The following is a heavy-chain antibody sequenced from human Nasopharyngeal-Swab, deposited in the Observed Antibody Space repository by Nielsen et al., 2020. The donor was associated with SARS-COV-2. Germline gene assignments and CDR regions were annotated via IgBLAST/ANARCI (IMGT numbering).Heavy chain of an antibody. CDR3: TRSQRGTYGPYSGPFDY. V-gene: IGHV3-53*01. D-gene: IGHD1-7*01. J-gene: IGHJ4*02. CDR2: IYSGGTT. Sequence: GESLKISCIASGFTVNSHYMNWVRQAPGKGLEWVSVIYSGGTTDYADSVKGRFTVSRDSSKNMIFLQMNSLRAEDTAVYYCTRSQRGTYGPYSGPFDYWGQGTLVTVSS. CDR1: GFTVNSHY.